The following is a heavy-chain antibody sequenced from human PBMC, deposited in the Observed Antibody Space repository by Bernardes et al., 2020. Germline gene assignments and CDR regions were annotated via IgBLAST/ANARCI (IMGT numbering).Heavy chain of an antibody. V-gene: IGHV4-59*01. CDR3: ARGAVAGDY. CDR2: IYYSGST. J-gene: IGHJ4*02. D-gene: IGHD6-19*01. CDR1: VGSISSSY. Sequence: LSLTCTVSVGSISSSYWICIRPPPVKGLEWIGYIYYSGSTNYNPSLKSRVTISVDTSKNQFSLKLSSVTAADTAVYYCARGAVAGDYWGQGTLVTVSS.